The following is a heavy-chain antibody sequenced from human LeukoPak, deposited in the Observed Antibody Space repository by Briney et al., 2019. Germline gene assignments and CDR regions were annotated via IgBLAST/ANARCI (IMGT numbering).Heavy chain of an antibody. V-gene: IGHV3-74*03. CDR1: GFSFTNYW. Sequence: GGSLRLSCAVSGFSFTNYWMHWVRQDPGKGLVWVSYISSDGGVTKYADSVKGRFTISRDNFKNTLYLQMNSLRAEDTAVYYCASEDCSSSSCSTHFHYWGQGTLVTVSS. J-gene: IGHJ4*02. CDR3: ASEDCSSSSCSTHFHY. CDR2: ISSDGGVT. D-gene: IGHD2-2*02.